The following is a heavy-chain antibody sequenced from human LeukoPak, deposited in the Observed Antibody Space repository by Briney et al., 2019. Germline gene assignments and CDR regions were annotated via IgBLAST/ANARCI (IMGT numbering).Heavy chain of an antibody. CDR1: GGSVSDYY. D-gene: IGHD7-27*01. CDR2: IYHTGST. V-gene: IGHV4-59*02. CDR3: ASRKLGNDY. Sequence: SETLSLTCTISGGSVSDYYRSWIRQSPGKGLEWIGYIYHTGSTSYSSSLKSRVTISADTSQNQFSLKLSSVTAADTAVYYCASRKLGNDYWGQGTLVTVSS. J-gene: IGHJ4*02.